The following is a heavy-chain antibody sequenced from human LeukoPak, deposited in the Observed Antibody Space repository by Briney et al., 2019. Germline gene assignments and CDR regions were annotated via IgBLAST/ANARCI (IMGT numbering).Heavy chain of an antibody. V-gene: IGHV1-2*02. D-gene: IGHD3-22*01. CDR2: INPNSGGT. J-gene: IGHJ4*02. CDR1: GYTFTGYY. Sequence: ASVKGSCKASGYTFTGYYMHWVRQAPGQGLEWMGWINPNSGGTNYAQKFQGRVTMTRDTSISTAHMELSRLRSDDTAVYYCARDGYYDSSGSYWALDYWGQGTLVTVSS. CDR3: ARDGYYDSSGSYWALDY.